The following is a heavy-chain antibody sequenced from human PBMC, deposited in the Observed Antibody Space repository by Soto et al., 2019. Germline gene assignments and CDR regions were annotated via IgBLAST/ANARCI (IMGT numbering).Heavy chain of an antibody. Sequence: GSLRLSCAASGFTFSSYAMSWVRQAPGKGLEWVSAISGGGGSTYYADSVKGRFTMSRDNSKNTLYLQMDSLRAEDTAVYYCAKDDNRITMVRGVVTDYFDYWGQGTLVTVS. V-gene: IGHV3-23*01. CDR2: ISGGGGST. CDR3: AKDDNRITMVRGVVTDYFDY. J-gene: IGHJ4*02. CDR1: GFTFSSYA. D-gene: IGHD3-10*01.